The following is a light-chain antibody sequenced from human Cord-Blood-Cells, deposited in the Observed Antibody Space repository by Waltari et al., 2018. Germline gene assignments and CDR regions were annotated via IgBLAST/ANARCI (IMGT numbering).Light chain of an antibody. CDR1: QTISRY. Sequence: DIQMTQSPSSLSESVGDRVTITCRASQTISRYLNLYQQKPGKAPKLLIYAASSLQSGVPSRFSGSGSGTDFTLTISSLQPEDFATYYCQQSYSTPLTFGGGTKVEIK. V-gene: IGKV1-39*01. CDR2: AAS. J-gene: IGKJ4*01. CDR3: QQSYSTPLT.